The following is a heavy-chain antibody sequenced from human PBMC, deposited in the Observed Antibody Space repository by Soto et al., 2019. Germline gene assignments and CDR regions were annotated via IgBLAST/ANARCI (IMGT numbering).Heavy chain of an antibody. V-gene: IGHV3-66*01. J-gene: IGHJ6*04. CDR3: ARDDVLCDGGRCYGVPVDV. CDR1: GFTVSSKY. CDR2: IQSGGPT. Sequence: EVQLVESGGGLVQPGGSLRLSCAASGFTVSSKYMSWVRQAPGKGLEWVSLIQSGGPTYYAASVKGRFTISRDTSENTVHLQMDSLRAEDTAVYYCARDDVLCDGGRCYGVPVDVWGKGTTVTVSS. D-gene: IGHD2-15*01.